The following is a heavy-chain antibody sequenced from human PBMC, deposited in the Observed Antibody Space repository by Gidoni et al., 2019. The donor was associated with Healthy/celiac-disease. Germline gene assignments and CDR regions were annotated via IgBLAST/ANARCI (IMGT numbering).Heavy chain of an antibody. Sequence: QVQLVQSGAEVKKPGSSVKVSCKASGGTFSSYAISWVRQAPGQGLEWMGGIIPIFGTANYAQKFQGRVTITADESTSTAYMELSSLRSEDTAVYYCARVQFEGSRPYYDFWSGYYTNWFDPWGQGTLVTVSS. CDR2: IIPIFGTA. D-gene: IGHD3-3*01. CDR1: GGTFSSYA. CDR3: ARVQFEGSRPYYDFWSGYYTNWFDP. J-gene: IGHJ5*02. V-gene: IGHV1-69*01.